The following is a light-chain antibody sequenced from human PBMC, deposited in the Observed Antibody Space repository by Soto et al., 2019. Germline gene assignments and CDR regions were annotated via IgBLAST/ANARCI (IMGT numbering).Light chain of an antibody. CDR1: SGYSNYE. Sequence: QPVLTQPPSASASLGTSVTLTCTLSSGYSNYEVDWYQQRPGKGPRFVMRVGTGGIVGSKGDGIPDRFSVLGSGLNRYRTIKNIQEEDESDYHCGADHGSGSNFVYLVFGGGTKLTVL. V-gene: IGLV9-49*01. CDR2: VGTGGIVG. CDR3: GADHGSGSNFVYLV. J-gene: IGLJ2*01.